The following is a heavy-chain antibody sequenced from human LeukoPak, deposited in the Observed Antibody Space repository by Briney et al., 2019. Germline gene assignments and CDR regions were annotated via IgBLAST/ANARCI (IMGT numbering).Heavy chain of an antibody. J-gene: IGHJ4*02. Sequence: ASVKVSCKASGYTFTSYFMHWVRQPPGQGLEWMGIINPSGGSTSYAQKFQGRVTMTRDTSTSTAYMELSSLRSEDTAVYYCARDNGQQLVTFDYWGQGTLVTVSS. V-gene: IGHV1-46*01. CDR1: GYTFTSYF. CDR3: ARDNGQQLVTFDY. CDR2: INPSGGST. D-gene: IGHD6-13*01.